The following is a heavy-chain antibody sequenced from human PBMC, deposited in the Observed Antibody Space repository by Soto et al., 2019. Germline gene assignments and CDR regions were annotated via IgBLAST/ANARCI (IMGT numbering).Heavy chain of an antibody. Sequence: QVQLVESGGGVVQPGRSLRLSCAASGFTFSRYGMHWIRQAPGKGLEWVAFISYDGSNKYYAESVKGRFTISRDNSKNTLSLQMNSLRAEDTAVYSCAKVLLPHDYFVTSGYDYFDHWGQGILVAASS. J-gene: IGHJ4*02. V-gene: IGHV3-30*18. D-gene: IGHD3-22*01. CDR3: AKVLLPHDYFVTSGYDYFDH. CDR2: ISYDGSNK. CDR1: GFTFSRYG.